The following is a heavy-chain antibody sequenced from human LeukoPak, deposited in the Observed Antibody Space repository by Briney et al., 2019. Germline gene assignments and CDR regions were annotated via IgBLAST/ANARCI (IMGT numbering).Heavy chain of an antibody. D-gene: IGHD3-10*01. CDR3: ARALSTMVRGVMALYY. V-gene: IGHV3-74*01. CDR1: GFTFSSYW. Sequence: PGGSLRLSCAASGFTFSSYWMHWVRKAPGKGLVWVSRINSDGSSTSYADSVKGRFTISRDNAKNTLYLQMNSLRAEDTAVYYCARALSTMVRGVMALYYWGQGTLVTVSS. J-gene: IGHJ4*02. CDR2: INSDGSST.